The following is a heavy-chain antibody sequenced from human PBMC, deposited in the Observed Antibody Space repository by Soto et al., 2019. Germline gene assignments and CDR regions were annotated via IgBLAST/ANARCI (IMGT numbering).Heavy chain of an antibody. CDR1: GGSFSGYY. CDR3: ARASIVVVPAAILYYYYGMDI. D-gene: IGHD2-2*02. Sequence: PSETLSPTCAVYGGSFSGYYWSWIRQPPGKGLEWIGEINHSGSTNYNPSLKSRVTISVDTSKNQFSLKLSSVTAADTAVYYCARASIVVVPAAILYYYYGMDIWGQGTKVTVA. J-gene: IGHJ6*02. V-gene: IGHV4-34*01. CDR2: INHSGST.